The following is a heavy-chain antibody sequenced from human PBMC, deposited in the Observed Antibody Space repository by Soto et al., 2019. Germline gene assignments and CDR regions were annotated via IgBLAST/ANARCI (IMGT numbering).Heavy chain of an antibody. J-gene: IGHJ4*02. V-gene: IGHV1-69*01. D-gene: IGHD6-13*01. CDR2: IIPIFGTA. CDR1: GGTFSSYA. CDR3: ARETGWGSSSWYYFDY. Sequence: QVQLVQSGAEVKKPGSSVKVSCKASGGTFSSYAISWVRQAPGQGLEWMGGIIPIFGTANYAQKFQGRVTITADESTSTAYMELSSLRSDDTAVYYCARETGWGSSSWYYFDYWGQGTLVTVSS.